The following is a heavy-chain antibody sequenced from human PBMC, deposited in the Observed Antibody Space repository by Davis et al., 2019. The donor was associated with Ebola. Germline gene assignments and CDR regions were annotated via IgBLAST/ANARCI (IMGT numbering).Heavy chain of an antibody. Sequence: SVKVSCKASGFTFTSSAMQWVRQARGQRLEWIGWIVVGSGNTNYAQKLQERVTITRDMSTSTAYMELSSLRSEDTAVYYCICGDQLTGGLYYYYGMDVWGQGTTVTVSS. CDR2: IVVGSGNT. J-gene: IGHJ6*02. CDR1: GFTFTSSA. CDR3: ICGDQLTGGLYYYYGMDV. V-gene: IGHV1-58*02. D-gene: IGHD2-21*01.